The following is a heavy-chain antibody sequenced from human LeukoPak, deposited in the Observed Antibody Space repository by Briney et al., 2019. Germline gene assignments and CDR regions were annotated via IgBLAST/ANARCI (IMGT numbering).Heavy chain of an antibody. J-gene: IGHJ4*02. CDR3: ARSEGGSENY. Sequence: PGGSLRLSCEASGFIFNSYGMNWFRQAPGRGLEWVSSISSTGSYIFYADSVKGRFTISRDDAKNSVYLQMNTLRAEDTGIYYCARSEGGSENYWGQGILVAVSS. V-gene: IGHV3-21*01. CDR2: ISSTGSYI. D-gene: IGHD1-26*01. CDR1: GFIFNSYG.